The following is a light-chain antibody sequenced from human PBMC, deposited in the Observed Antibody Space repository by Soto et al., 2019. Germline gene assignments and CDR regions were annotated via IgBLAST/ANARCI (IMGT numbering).Light chain of an antibody. CDR3: QQYYNWPPYT. V-gene: IGKV3-15*01. Sequence: EIVMTQSPATLSVSPGERATLSCRASQSVSSNLAWYQQKPGQAPRLLIYGASTRATGITARFSGSGSGTEFTLTISSLQSEDFAVYYCQQYYNWPPYTFGQGTKLEIK. J-gene: IGKJ2*01. CDR2: GAS. CDR1: QSVSSN.